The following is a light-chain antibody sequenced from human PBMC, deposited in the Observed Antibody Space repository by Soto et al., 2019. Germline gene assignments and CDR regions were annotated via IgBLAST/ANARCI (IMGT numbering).Light chain of an antibody. CDR1: QSVSANY. J-gene: IGKJ3*01. CDR2: GAS. CDR3: HQYGSSPFT. V-gene: IGKV3-20*01. Sequence: EVVLTQSPATLSLSPGERATLSCRADQSVSANYLAWYQQKPGQAPRLLIYGASSRATGIPDRFSGSGSGTDFTLTISRLEPEVFAVFYCHQYGSSPFTFGPGTKVDIK.